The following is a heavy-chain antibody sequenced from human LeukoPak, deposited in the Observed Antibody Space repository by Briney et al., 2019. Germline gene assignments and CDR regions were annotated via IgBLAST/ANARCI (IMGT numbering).Heavy chain of an antibody. V-gene: IGHV1-69*06. CDR3: ARVSMITFGGVIDKGGYYFDY. Sequence: SVKVSCKASGGTFSSYAISWVRQAPGQGLEWMGGIMPIFGTANYAQKFQGRVTITADKSTSTAYMELSSLRSEDTAVYYCARVSMITFGGVIDKGGYYFDYWGQGTLVTVSS. D-gene: IGHD3-16*02. J-gene: IGHJ4*02. CDR2: IMPIFGTA. CDR1: GGTFSSYA.